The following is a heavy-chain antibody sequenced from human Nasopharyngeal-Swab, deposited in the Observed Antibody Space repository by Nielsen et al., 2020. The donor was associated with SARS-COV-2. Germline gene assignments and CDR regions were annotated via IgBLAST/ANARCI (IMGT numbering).Heavy chain of an antibody. Sequence: LRLSCATSGDTVSSSSAAWNWIRPSPARGLEWLGRTYYRSKWYNDYAVSVKSRITINPDTSKKQFSLHLNSVTPEDTAVYYCARARGAYGDYYYYSYTDVWGKGTTVTVSS. CDR3: ARARGAYGDYYYYSYTDV. V-gene: IGHV6-1*01. D-gene: IGHD4-17*01. CDR1: GDTVSSSSAA. J-gene: IGHJ6*03. CDR2: TYYRSKWYN.